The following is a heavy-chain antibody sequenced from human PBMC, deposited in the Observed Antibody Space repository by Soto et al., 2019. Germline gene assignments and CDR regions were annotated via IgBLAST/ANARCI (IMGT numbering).Heavy chain of an antibody. CDR2: INHSGST. CDR3: ARGGRKGSSWYYYYYGMDV. CDR1: GGSFSGYY. Sequence: SETLSLTCADYGGSFSGYYWSWIRQPPGKGLEWIGEINHSGSTNYNPSLKSRVTISVDTSKNQFSLKLSSVTAADTAVYYCARGGRKGSSWYYYYYGMDVWGQGTTVTVSS. D-gene: IGHD6-13*01. V-gene: IGHV4-34*01. J-gene: IGHJ6*02.